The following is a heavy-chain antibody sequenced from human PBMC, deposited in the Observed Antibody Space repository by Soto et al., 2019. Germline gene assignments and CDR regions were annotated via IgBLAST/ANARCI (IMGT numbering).Heavy chain of an antibody. D-gene: IGHD3-22*01. J-gene: IGHJ5*02. V-gene: IGHV3-23*01. CDR3: AKDQPHEITMIVVVPNWFDP. CDR2: ISGSGGST. Sequence: HPGGSLRLSCAASGFTFSSYAMSWVRQAPGKGLEWVSAISGSGGSTYYADSVKGRFTISRDNSKNTLYLQMNSLRAEDTAVYYCAKDQPHEITMIVVVPNWFDPWGQGTLVTVSS. CDR1: GFTFSSYA.